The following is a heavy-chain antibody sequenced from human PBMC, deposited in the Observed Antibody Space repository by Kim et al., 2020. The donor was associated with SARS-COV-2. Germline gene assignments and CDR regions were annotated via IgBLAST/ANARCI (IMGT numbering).Heavy chain of an antibody. V-gene: IGHV4-59*01. D-gene: IGHD6-13*01. CDR3: AREAPGVREQHPISGFDP. Sequence: SETLSLTCTVSGGSISSYYWSWIRQPPGKGLEWIGYIYYSGSTNYNPSLKSRVTISVDTSKNQFSLKLSSVTAADTAVYYCAREAPGVREQHPISGFDPWGQGTLVTVSS. CDR2: IYYSGST. J-gene: IGHJ5*02. CDR1: GGSISSYY.